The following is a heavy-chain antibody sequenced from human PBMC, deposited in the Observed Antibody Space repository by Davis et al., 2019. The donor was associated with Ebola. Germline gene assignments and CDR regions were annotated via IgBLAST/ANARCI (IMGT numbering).Heavy chain of an antibody. CDR1: RYTFTGYY. D-gene: IGHD6-19*01. V-gene: IGHV1-2*06. CDR3: ARGLYGWYYFDY. J-gene: IGHJ4*02. CDR2: ISPNSGGT. Sequence: AASVKVSCKASRYTFTGYYIHWVRQAPGQGLEWMGRISPNSGGTNYAQKFQGRVTMTRDTSISTAYMELSRLTSDDTAVYYCARGLYGWYYFDYWGQGTLVTVSS.